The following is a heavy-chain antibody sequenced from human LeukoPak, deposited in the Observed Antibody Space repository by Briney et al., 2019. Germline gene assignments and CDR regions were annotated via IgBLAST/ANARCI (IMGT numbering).Heavy chain of an antibody. Sequence: SETLSLTCAVYGGSFSGYYWSWIRQPPGRGLEWIGEINHSGSTNYNPSLKSRVTISVDTSKNQFSLKLSSVTAADTAVYYCARLSGYSSGHYYSDYWGQGTLVTVSS. V-gene: IGHV4-34*01. D-gene: IGHD3-22*01. J-gene: IGHJ4*02. CDR2: INHSGST. CDR1: GGSFSGYY. CDR3: ARLSGYSSGHYYSDY.